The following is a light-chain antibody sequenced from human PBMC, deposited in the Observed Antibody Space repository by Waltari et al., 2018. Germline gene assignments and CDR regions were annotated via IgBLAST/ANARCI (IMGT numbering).Light chain of an antibody. Sequence: EIVLTQSPDTLSLSPGERATLSCRASQSVSSNYLAWYQQKPGQAPRLLIYGASSRATCIPDRFSGSGSGTDFTLTISRLEPEDFAVFYCQQYGSSPPYTFGQGTKLEIK. CDR3: QQYGSSPPYT. CDR2: GAS. CDR1: QSVSSNY. J-gene: IGKJ2*01. V-gene: IGKV3-20*01.